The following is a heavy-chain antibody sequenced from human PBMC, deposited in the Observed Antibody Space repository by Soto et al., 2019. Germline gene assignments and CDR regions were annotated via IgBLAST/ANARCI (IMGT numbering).Heavy chain of an antibody. CDR3: ARGGSYGSGSYYGVLGH. CDR1: GFTFISYW. Sequence: GGSLRLSCAASGFTFISYWMHWVLQAPGKGLVWVSRINSEGSSTSYADSVKGRFTISRDNAKNTLYLQMNSLRAEDTAVYYCARGGSYGSGSYYGVLGHWGQGTLVTVAS. J-gene: IGHJ4*02. CDR2: INSEGSST. V-gene: IGHV3-74*01. D-gene: IGHD3-10*01.